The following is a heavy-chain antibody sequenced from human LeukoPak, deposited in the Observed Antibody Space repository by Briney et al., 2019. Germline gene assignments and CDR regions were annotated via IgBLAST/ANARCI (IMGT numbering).Heavy chain of an antibody. V-gene: IGHV3-30*03. CDR3: ARVKGGYYFDY. J-gene: IGHJ4*02. D-gene: IGHD3-16*01. Sequence: PGGSLRLSCAASGFTFNSYAMHWVRQAPGKGLEWVAVILYDGSNKYYADSVKGRFTISRDNSKNTLYLQMNSLRAEDTAVYYCARVKGGYYFDYWGQGTPVTVSS. CDR2: ILYDGSNK. CDR1: GFTFNSYA.